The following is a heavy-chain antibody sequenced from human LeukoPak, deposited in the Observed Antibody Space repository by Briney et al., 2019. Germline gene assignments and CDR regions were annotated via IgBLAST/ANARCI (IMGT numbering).Heavy chain of an antibody. CDR1: GGSISSSSYY. Sequence: PSETLSLTCTVSGGSISSSSYYWGWIRQPPGKGLEWIGSIYYSGSTYYNPSLNSRVTISVDTSKNQFSLNLTSVTAADTAVYYCATCGVDCHSFDYWGQGTLVTVSS. D-gene: IGHD2-21*02. J-gene: IGHJ4*02. CDR3: ATCGVDCHSFDY. CDR2: IYYSGST. V-gene: IGHV4-39*07.